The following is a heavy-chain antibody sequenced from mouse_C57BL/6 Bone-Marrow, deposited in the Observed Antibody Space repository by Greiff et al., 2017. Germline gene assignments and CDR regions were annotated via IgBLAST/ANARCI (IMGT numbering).Heavy chain of an antibody. CDR3: ARDEAQTYYFAY. J-gene: IGHJ2*01. CDR1: GFTFSSYA. V-gene: IGHV5-4*01. Sequence: EVKLVESGGGLVKPGGSLKLSCAASGFTFSSYAMSWVRQTPEKRLEWVATISDGGSYTYYPDNVKGRFTIYRDNAKNNLYLQMSHLKSEDTAMYYCARDEAQTYYFAYWSQGTTLTVSS. CDR2: ISDGGSYT.